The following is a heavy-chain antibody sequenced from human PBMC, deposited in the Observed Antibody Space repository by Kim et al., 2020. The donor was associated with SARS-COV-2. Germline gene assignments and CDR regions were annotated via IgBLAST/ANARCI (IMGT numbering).Heavy chain of an antibody. J-gene: IGHJ2*01. CDR3: ATSAAGDYWYFDL. CDR2: IHDSGST. CDR1: GGSISSSY. D-gene: IGHD4-17*01. V-gene: IGHV4-59*13. Sequence: SETLSLTCTVSGGSISSSYWSWIRQPPGKGLEWIGYIHDSGSTNYNPSLKSRATISVDTSKKQFSLKVSSVTAADTADYYCATSAAGDYWYFDLWGRGTLVAVSS.